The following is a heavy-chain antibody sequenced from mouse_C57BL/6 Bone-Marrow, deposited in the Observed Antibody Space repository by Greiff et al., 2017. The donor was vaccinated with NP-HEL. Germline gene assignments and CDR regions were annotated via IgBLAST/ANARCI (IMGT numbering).Heavy chain of an antibody. CDR1: GFTFSDYY. CDR2: ISNGGGST. Sequence: DVKLVESGGGLVQPGGSLKLSCAASGFTFSDYYMYWVRQTPEKRLEWVAYISNGGGSTYYPDTVKGRFTISRDNAKNTLYLQMSRLKSEDTAMYYCARQYVSAAMDYWGQGTSVTVSS. D-gene: IGHD2-14*01. J-gene: IGHJ4*01. V-gene: IGHV5-12*01. CDR3: ARQYVSAAMDY.